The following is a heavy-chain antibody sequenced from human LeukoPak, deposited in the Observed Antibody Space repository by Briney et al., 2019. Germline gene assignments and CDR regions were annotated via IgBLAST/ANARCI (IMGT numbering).Heavy chain of an antibody. CDR1: GYTFTKSY. CDR3: ARIRDGYNDAYDI. J-gene: IGHJ3*02. CDR2: INPGGDNT. D-gene: IGHD5-24*01. V-gene: IGHV1-46*01. Sequence: GDSVKVSCKASGYTFTKSYIHWVRQAPGQRLEWMGLINPGGDNTKYAQNFQGRVTMTSDTSARTVYMELSSLRSEDTAIYYCARIRDGYNDAYDIWGQGTVVTVPS.